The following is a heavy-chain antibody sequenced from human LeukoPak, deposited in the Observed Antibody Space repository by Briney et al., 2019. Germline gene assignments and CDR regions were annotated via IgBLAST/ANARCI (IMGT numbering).Heavy chain of an antibody. D-gene: IGHD3-10*01. CDR2: INPSGGST. V-gene: IGHV1-46*01. CDR1: GYTFTSYH. CDR3: ARGLWFGELLPLGMDV. Sequence: ASVKVSCKASGYTFTSYHMHWVRQAPGQGLEWMGIINPSGGSTSYAQKFQGRVTMTRDTSTSTVYMELSSLRSEDTAVYYCARGLWFGELLPLGMDVWGKGTTVTISS. J-gene: IGHJ6*04.